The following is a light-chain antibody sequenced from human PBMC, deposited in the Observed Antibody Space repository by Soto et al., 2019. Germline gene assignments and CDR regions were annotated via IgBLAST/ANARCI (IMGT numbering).Light chain of an antibody. Sequence: DIQMTQSPSSLSASVGDRVTITCRASQDINNYLVWFQQKPGKAPKSLIYDASSLQSGVPSKFSGSGSGTDFTLTINSLQPEDFATYYCQQYSTYPITFGQGTRLEIK. J-gene: IGKJ5*01. CDR3: QQYSTYPIT. CDR2: DAS. CDR1: QDINNY. V-gene: IGKV1-16*02.